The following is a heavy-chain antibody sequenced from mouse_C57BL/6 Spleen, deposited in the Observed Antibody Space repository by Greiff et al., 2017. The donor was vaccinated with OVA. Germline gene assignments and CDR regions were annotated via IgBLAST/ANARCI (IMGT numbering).Heavy chain of an antibody. V-gene: IGHV1-72*01. D-gene: IGHD1-2*01. CDR2: IDPNSGGT. J-gene: IGHJ1*03. CDR3: ARSFITTPDV. CDR1: GYTFTSYW. Sequence: QVQLKQPGAELVKPGASVKLSCKASGYTFTSYWMHWVKQRPGRGLEWIGRIDPNSGGTKYNEKFKSKATLTVDKPSSTAYMQLSSLTSEDSAVYYCARSFITTPDVWGTGTTVTVSS.